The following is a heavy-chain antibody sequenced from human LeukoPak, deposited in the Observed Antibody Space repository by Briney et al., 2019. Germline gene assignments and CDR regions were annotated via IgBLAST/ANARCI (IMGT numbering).Heavy chain of an antibody. V-gene: IGHV1-2*02. CDR1: GYSFTGYA. CDR3: ARLKPDRDY. CDR2: INPNSGGT. J-gene: IGHJ4*02. Sequence: GASVKVSCKASGYSFTGYAMNWVRQAPGQGLEWMGWINPNSGGTNYAQKFQGRVTMTRDTSISTAYMELSRLRSDDTAVYYCARLKPDRDYWGQGTLVTVSS.